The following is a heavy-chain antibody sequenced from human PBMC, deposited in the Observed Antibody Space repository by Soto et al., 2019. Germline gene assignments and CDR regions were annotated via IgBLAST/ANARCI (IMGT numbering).Heavy chain of an antibody. CDR2: IYLGGSI. Sequence: QMQLQESGPGLVKPSETLSLTCSVSGASISSDYYTWIRQTPGKGLEWIGYIYLGGSINYNPYYKSRVIIPVGTSKNHFSVRVSAVTDADTAVYYYARAYYDTKCYSLDPCGQGTLVTVSS. CDR1: GASISSDY. J-gene: IGHJ5*02. D-gene: IGHD3-3*01. CDR3: ARAYYDTKCYSLDP. V-gene: IGHV4-59*01.